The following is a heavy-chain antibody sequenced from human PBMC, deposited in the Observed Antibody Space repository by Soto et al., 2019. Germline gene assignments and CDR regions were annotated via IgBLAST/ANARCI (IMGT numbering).Heavy chain of an antibody. CDR1: NGSISAYY. CDR3: ARYSGTYYVY. CDR2: IYYSGST. Sequence: SETLSLTCSVSNGSISAYYWTWIRQPPGKGLEWIGFIYYSGSTSYNPSLKSRVTMSVDTSKNQFSLKLSSVTAADTAVYYCARYSGTYYVYWGQGTLVTVSS. V-gene: IGHV4-59*01. J-gene: IGHJ4*02. D-gene: IGHD1-26*01.